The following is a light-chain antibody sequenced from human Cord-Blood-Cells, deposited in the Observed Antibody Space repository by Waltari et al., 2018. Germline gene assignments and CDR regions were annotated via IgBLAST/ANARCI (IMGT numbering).Light chain of an antibody. CDR1: SLRSYY. CDR3: NSRHSSGNV. J-gene: IGLJ1*01. CDR2: GKN. V-gene: IGLV3-19*01. Sequence: SSELTQDPAVSVALGQTVRITCQGDSLRSYYASWYQQKPGQAPVLVIYGKNNRPSGIPDRFSGSSSGNTASLTITGAQAEDEADYYCNSRHSSGNVFGTGTKVTVL.